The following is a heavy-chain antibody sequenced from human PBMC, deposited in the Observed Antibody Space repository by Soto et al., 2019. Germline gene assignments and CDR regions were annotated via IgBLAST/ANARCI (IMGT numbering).Heavy chain of an antibody. CDR3: ARAFFYQGSDSRGYCVDAFDF. CDR1: GYTFTSSG. Sequence: QVQLVQSGAEVKKPGASVKVSCKASGYTFTSSGMSWVRQAPGQGLEWMGWISAHTGSSEYAQRFQGSVNMTTDRATSTAYMELRSLRSDDTAVYYCARAFFYQGSDSRGYCVDAFDFWGPGTLVTVSA. V-gene: IGHV1-18*01. D-gene: IGHD3-22*01. CDR2: ISAHTGSS. J-gene: IGHJ3*01.